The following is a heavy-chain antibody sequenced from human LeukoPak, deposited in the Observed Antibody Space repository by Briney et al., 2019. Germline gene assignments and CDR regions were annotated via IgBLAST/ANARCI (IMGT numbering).Heavy chain of an antibody. Sequence: SVKVSCRASGGTFSSYAISWVRQAPGKGLEWMGGIIPIFGTANYAQKFQGRVTITADESTSTAYMELSSLRSEDTAVYYCARDRGRGSGYSDYYYYYMDVWGKGTTVTVSS. D-gene: IGHD5-12*01. J-gene: IGHJ6*03. CDR3: ARDRGRGSGYSDYYYYYMDV. CDR1: GGTFSSYA. CDR2: IIPIFGTA. V-gene: IGHV1-69*01.